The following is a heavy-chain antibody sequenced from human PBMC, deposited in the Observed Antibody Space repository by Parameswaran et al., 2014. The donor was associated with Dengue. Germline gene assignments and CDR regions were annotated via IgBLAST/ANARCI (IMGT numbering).Heavy chain of an antibody. Sequence: PGKGLEWIGEINHSGSTNYNPSLKSRVTISVDTSKNQFSLKLSSVTAADTAVYYCARLRLSFSPGIYYYYGMDVWGQGTTVTVSS. CDR3: ARLRLSFSPGIYYYYGMDV. D-gene: IGHD3-10*01. CDR2: INHSGST. J-gene: IGHJ6*02. V-gene: IGHV4-34*01.